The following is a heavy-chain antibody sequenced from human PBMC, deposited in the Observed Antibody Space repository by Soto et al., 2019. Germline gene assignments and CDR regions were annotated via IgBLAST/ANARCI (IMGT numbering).Heavy chain of an antibody. V-gene: IGHV3-33*01. J-gene: IGHJ4*02. CDR3: ARDFCGGDCPLDY. CDR2: IWDDGINK. D-gene: IGHD2-21*02. CDR1: GFIFSSYG. Sequence: GGSLRLSCAASGFIFSSYGLHWVRQAPGKGLEWVAVIWDDGINKYYADSVKGRFTISRDTSNNTLYLQMNSLRAEDTAVYYCARDFCGGDCPLDYWGQGTLVTVSS.